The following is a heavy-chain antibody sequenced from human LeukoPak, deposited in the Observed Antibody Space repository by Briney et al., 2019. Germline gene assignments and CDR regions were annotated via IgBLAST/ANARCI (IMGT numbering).Heavy chain of an antibody. CDR1: RFTFNTYA. V-gene: IGHV3-23*01. D-gene: IGHD3-10*01. J-gene: IGHJ4*02. Sequence: PGGSLRPSCAAFRFTFNTYAMGWVRQAPGKGLEWVSAISGSGGSTYYADSVKGRFTISRDNSTNTLYLQMNSLRAEDTAVYYCAKDGLVWCGEPNSGQGTLVTVSS. CDR2: ISGSGGST. CDR3: AKDGLVWCGEPN.